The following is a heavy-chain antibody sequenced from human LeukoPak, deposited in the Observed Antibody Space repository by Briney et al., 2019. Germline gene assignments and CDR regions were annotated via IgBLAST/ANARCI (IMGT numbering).Heavy chain of an antibody. D-gene: IGHD3-9*01. V-gene: IGHV1-46*01. CDR3: ATQPQATSYDILTAIRRGVYEYYSYMDV. Sequence: GASVKVSFKASGYTFTSNYMHWVRQAPGQGLECMGIINPSGGSTSYAQKFQGRVTMTRDMSTSTVYMELSSLRFEDTAVYYCATQPQATSYDILTAIRRGVYEYYSYMDVWGRGTTVTVSS. J-gene: IGHJ6*03. CDR1: GYTFTSNY. CDR2: INPSGGST.